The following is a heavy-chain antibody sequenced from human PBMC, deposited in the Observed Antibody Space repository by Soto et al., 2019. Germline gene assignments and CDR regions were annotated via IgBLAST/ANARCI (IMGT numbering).Heavy chain of an antibody. D-gene: IGHD2-15*01. CDR2: IRGFSPYT. CDR1: GFTFRTYT. CDR3: ARDRGYDAHDYYYNAMDV. Sequence: EVQLVESGGGLVKPGGSLRLSCISSGFTFRTYTMNWVRQAPGKGLEWVSGIRGFSPYTFYAESVKGRFTISRDNAKNSLYLQMNILRAEDTAVYYCARDRGYDAHDYYYNAMDVWGQGTTVTVSS. J-gene: IGHJ6*02. V-gene: IGHV3-21*01.